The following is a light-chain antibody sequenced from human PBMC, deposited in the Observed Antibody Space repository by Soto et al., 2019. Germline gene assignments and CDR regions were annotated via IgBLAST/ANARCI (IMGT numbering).Light chain of an antibody. CDR3: QQYYSTPYT. CDR2: WAS. CDR1: QSVLNSSKNMKF. V-gene: IGKV4-1*01. J-gene: IGKJ2*01. Sequence: DIVMTQSPDSLAVSLGERATINCKSSQSVLNSSKNMKFLAWYQQKPGQSPKLLIYWASTRESGVPDRFSGSGSGTDFTLTISSLQAEDVAVYYCQQYYSTPYTFGQGTKLEIK.